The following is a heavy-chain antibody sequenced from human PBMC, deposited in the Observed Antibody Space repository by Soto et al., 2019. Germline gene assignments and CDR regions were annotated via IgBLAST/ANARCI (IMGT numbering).Heavy chain of an antibody. CDR3: ARESGENWSYEAY. Sequence: RSETLSLTCSVSGASITDYSWNWIRQSAGKGLEWIGRIYATGKNQVNPSLQSRVTMSLDTSKNQFSLKLTSVTAADTAVYYCARESGENWSYEAYWGQGTLVTVSS. J-gene: IGHJ4*02. CDR2: IYATGKN. D-gene: IGHD1-7*01. V-gene: IGHV4-4*07. CDR1: GASITDYS.